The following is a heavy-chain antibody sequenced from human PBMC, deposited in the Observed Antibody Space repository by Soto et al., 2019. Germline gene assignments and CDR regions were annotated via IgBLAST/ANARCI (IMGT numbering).Heavy chain of an antibody. CDR3: ARELPPDL. Sequence: EVQLVESGGGLMQPGGSLRLSCAASGFTVSSKYMNWVRQAPGKGLEWVSIIWSAGLTYYADFVRGRFTISRDISKNILFLHMNQLGDEYSAIYYCARELPPDLWGQGTLVTVSS. D-gene: IGHD2-15*01. CDR2: IWSAGLT. J-gene: IGHJ5*02. V-gene: IGHV3-53*01. CDR1: GFTVSSKY.